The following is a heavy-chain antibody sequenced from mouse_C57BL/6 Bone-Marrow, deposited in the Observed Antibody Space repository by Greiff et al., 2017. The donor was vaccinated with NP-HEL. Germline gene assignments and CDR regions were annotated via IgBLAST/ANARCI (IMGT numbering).Heavy chain of an antibody. D-gene: IGHD2-5*01. CDR2: IYPGDGDT. Sequence: QVQLQQSGAELVKPGASVKISCKASGYAFSSYWMNWVKQRPGKGLEWIGQIYPGDGDTNYNGKFKGKATLTADKSSSTAYMQLSSLTSEDSAVYCCARSRAYYSNYVPPFDYWGQGTTLTVSS. V-gene: IGHV1-80*01. J-gene: IGHJ2*01. CDR1: GYAFSSYW. CDR3: ARSRAYYSNYVPPFDY.